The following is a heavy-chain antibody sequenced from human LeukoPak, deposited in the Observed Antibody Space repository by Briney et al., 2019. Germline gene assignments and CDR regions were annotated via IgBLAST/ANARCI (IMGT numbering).Heavy chain of an antibody. V-gene: IGHV3-53*05. CDR2: IYSGGSK. Sequence: GGSLRLSCAASGFTVSSNYMSWVRQAPGKGLAGVSIIYSGGSKFYADSVKGRFTISRDNSKNTLYLQMNSLRAEDTAVYYCARGGGYCSGGSCYPIYYMDVWGKGTTVTVSS. D-gene: IGHD2-15*01. CDR1: GFTVSSNY. J-gene: IGHJ6*03. CDR3: ARGGGYCSGGSCYPIYYMDV.